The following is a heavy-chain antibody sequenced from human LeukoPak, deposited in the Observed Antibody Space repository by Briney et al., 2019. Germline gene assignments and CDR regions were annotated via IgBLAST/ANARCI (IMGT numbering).Heavy chain of an antibody. J-gene: IGHJ4*02. CDR3: ARPTGGY. D-gene: IGHD1-14*01. CDR1: GYSISSGYY. CDR2: IFYGGST. V-gene: IGHV4-38-2*02. Sequence: SETLSLTCTVSGYSISSGYYWGWIRQPPGKGLEWIASIFYGGSTNYNPSLKSRVTISVDTSKNQFSLKLSSVTAADTAVYYCARPTGGYWGQGTLVTVSS.